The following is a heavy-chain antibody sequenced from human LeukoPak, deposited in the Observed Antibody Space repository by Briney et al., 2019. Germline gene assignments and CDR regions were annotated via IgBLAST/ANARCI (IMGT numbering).Heavy chain of an antibody. J-gene: IGHJ4*02. CDR3: ASGPGSPLYYYGSGSSFDY. Sequence: PSETLSLTCTVSGGSISSGSYYWSWIRQPAGKGLEWIGRIYTSGSTNYNPSLKSRVTISVDTSKNQFSLKLSSVTAADTAVYYCASGPGSPLYYYGSGSSFDYWGQGTLVTVSS. CDR1: GGSISSGSYY. V-gene: IGHV4-61*02. CDR2: IYTSGST. D-gene: IGHD3-10*01.